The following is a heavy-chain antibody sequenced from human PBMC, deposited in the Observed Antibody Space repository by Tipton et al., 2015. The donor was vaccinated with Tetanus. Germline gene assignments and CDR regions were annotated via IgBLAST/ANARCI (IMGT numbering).Heavy chain of an antibody. V-gene: IGHV4-31*03. CDR2: IYYTART. Sequence: TLSLTCSVSGASINAGGYLWTWVRQHPGKGLEWIGNIYYTARTSYTPSLDSRVYISVNTSNNHFSLRLTSGTAADTAVYYCARGLPREPFYLDYWGQGKQVTVSS. CDR3: ARGLPREPFYLDY. J-gene: IGHJ4*02. CDR1: GASINAGGYL. D-gene: IGHD1-26*01.